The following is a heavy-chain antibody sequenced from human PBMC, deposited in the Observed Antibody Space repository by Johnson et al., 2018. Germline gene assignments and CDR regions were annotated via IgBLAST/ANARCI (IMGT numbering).Heavy chain of an antibody. CDR2: INSDVSRT. D-gene: IGHD3-10*01. CDR3: IREGGATFAFDV. Sequence: VQLQESGGGLVQPGGSLRLSCAASEFTLRTYWMHWVRQGPGQGLVWVSRINSDVSRTNYAASVKGRFTISKDNAKNTRYLQMNSLSVVDTAVYYWIREGGATFAFDVWGQGTLVTVSS. J-gene: IGHJ3*01. CDR1: EFTLRTYW. V-gene: IGHV3-74*01.